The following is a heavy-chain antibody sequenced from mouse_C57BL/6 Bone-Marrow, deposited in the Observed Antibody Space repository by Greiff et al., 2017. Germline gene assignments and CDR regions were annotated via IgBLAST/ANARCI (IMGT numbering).Heavy chain of an antibody. D-gene: IGHD2-1*01. CDR2: IDPENGDT. CDR1: GFNIKDDY. CDR3: TTLIYYGNPWFAY. J-gene: IGHJ3*01. Sequence: DVKLQESGAELVRPGASVKLSCTASGFNIKDDYMHWVKQRPEQGLEWIGWIDPENGDTEYASKFQGKATITADTSSNTAYLQLSSLTSEDTAVYYCTTLIYYGNPWFAYWGQGTLVTVSA. V-gene: IGHV14-4*01.